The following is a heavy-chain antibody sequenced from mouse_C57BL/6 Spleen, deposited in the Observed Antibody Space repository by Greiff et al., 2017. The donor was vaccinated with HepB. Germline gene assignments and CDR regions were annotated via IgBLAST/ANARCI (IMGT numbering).Heavy chain of an antibody. D-gene: IGHD1-1*01. CDR2: IRLKSDNYET. J-gene: IGHJ2*01. V-gene: IGHV6-3*01. CDR1: GFTFSNYW. Sequence: EVMLVESGGGLVQPGGSMKLSCVASGFTFSNYWMNWVRQSPEKGLEWVAQIRLKSDNYETHYAEAVKGRFTISRDDSKSSVYLQMNNLRAEATGIYYCTGDYGSPYFDYWGQGTTLTVSS. CDR3: TGDYGSPYFDY.